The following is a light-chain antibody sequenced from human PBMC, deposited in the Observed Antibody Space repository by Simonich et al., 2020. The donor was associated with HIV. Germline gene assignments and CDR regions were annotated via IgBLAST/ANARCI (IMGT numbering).Light chain of an antibody. CDR2: DVS. V-gene: IGLV2-14*03. CDR3: SSYTSSSTPV. Sequence: QSALTQPRSVSGSPGQSVTISCTGTSSDVGGYNYVSWYQQHPGKAPQLMIYDVSKPPSRVSNRLTGSKSGNTAYLTNSGLQAGDEADYYCSSYTSSSTPVFGGGTRVTVL. J-gene: IGLJ2*01. CDR1: SSDVGGYNY.